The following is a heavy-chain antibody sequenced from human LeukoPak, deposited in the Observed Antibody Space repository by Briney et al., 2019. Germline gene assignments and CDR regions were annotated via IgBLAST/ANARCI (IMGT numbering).Heavy chain of an antibody. J-gene: IGHJ4*02. CDR1: GFTFTTYW. CDR3: VKGSGSSGYYPLNY. D-gene: IGHD3-22*01. CDR2: INSDGSIT. V-gene: IGHV3-74*01. Sequence: PGGSLRLSCAASGFTFTTYWMHWVRQAPGKGLVWVSHINSDGSITSYADSVKGRFTISRDNAKNTLYLQMSSLRVEDTAVYYCVKGSGSSGYYPLNYWGQGTLVTVSS.